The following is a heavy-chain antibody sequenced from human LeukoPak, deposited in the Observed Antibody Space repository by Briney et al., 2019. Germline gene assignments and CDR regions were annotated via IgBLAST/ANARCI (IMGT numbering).Heavy chain of an antibody. CDR2: ISSGSGYI. D-gene: IGHD4-17*01. J-gene: IGHJ4*02. CDR3: AKEMTTVTTAYDY. Sequence: GGSLRLSCAASGFAFSNYGMHWVRQAPGKGLEWVSSISSGSGYIFYADSLKGRFTISRDNAKESLYLQMNSLRAEDTAVYYCAKEMTTVTTAYDYWGQGTLVTVSS. V-gene: IGHV3-21*04. CDR1: GFAFSNYG.